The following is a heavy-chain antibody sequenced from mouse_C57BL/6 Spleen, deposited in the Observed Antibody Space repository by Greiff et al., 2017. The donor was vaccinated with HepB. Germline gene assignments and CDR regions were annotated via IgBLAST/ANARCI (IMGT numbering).Heavy chain of an antibody. J-gene: IGHJ1*03. D-gene: IGHD2-4*01. CDR2: ISYDGSN. CDR1: GYSITSGYY. CDR3: ARERYDYDEYFDV. Sequence: EVQLQESGPGLVKPSQSLSLTCSVTGYSITSGYYWNWIRQFPGNKLEWMGYISYDGSNNYNPSLKNRISITRDTAKNQFCLKLNSVTTEDTATYYCARERYDYDEYFDVWGTGTTVTVSS. V-gene: IGHV3-6*01.